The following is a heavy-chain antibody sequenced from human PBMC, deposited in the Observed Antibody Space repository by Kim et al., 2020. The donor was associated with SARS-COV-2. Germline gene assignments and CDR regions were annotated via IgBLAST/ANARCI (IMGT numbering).Heavy chain of an antibody. CDR2: ITYEGSKK. Sequence: GGSLRLSCAASGFNFSNFDMHWVRQAPGKGLEWVAFITYEGSKKYYADSLKGRFTISRDSSKNTLYLQMNSLRAEDTAVYFCARDNSHFMISCGGKSGGMDVWGQGTTVTVSS. D-gene: IGHD3-16*01. V-gene: IGHV3-30*03. J-gene: IGHJ6*02. CDR1: GFNFSNFD. CDR3: ARDNSHFMISCGGKSGGMDV.